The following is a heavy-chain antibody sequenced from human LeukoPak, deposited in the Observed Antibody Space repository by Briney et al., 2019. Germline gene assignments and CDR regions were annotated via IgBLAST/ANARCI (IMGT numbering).Heavy chain of an antibody. Sequence: SETLSLTCSVYGGSFSGYYGSWSRQPPGKGLEWIGEINHSESTNYNPSRKSRHTISVDTSQNQLSLKQSYVTAADTAVYYCARGFRYCSGGSCYAPIYYYYYYYMDVWGKGTTVTISS. D-gene: IGHD2-15*01. CDR3: ARGFRYCSGGSCYAPIYYYYYYYMDV. V-gene: IGHV4-34*01. CDR2: INHSEST. J-gene: IGHJ6*03. CDR1: GGSFSGYY.